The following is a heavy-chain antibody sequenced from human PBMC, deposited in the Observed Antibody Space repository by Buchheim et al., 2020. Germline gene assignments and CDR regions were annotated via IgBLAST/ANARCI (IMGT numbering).Heavy chain of an antibody. CDR1: GFTFSSYA. CDR3: ARDWGSRKQWLAKRNWFDP. CDR2: ISYHGSNK. J-gene: IGHJ5*02. Sequence: QVQLVESGGGVVQPGRSLRLSCAASGFTFSSYAMHWVRQAPGKGLEWVAVISYHGSNKYYADSVKGRFTISRDNSKNTLYLQMNSLRAEDTAVYYCARDWGSRKQWLAKRNWFDPWGQGTL. V-gene: IGHV3-30*04. D-gene: IGHD6-19*01.